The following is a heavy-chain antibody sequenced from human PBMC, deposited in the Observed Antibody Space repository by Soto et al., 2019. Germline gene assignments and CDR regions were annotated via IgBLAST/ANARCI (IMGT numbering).Heavy chain of an antibody. V-gene: IGHV4-59*11. CDR1: GGSINTHY. Sequence: PSETLSLTCTVSGGSINTHYLTWIRQPPGKGLEWIGYIFYNGRTNYNPSLESRVTMSVDTSKSQLSLKLRSVTAADTAVYYCARGGDNSPWYYSLWGQGTLVTVYS. J-gene: IGHJ4*02. CDR2: IFYNGRT. CDR3: ARGGDNSPWYYSL. D-gene: IGHD3-10*01.